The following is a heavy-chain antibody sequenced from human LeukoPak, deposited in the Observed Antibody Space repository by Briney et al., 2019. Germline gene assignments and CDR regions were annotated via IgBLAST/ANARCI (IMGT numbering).Heavy chain of an antibody. Sequence: GGSLRLSCAASGFTVSSNYMSWVRQAPGKGLEGVSVIYSGGSTYYADSVKGRFTISRDNSKNTLYLQMNSLRAEDTAVYYCARDYYGSGSYYRDWGQGTLVTVSS. V-gene: IGHV3-66*01. CDR3: ARDYYGSGSYYRD. CDR1: GFTVSSNY. D-gene: IGHD3-10*01. J-gene: IGHJ4*02. CDR2: IYSGGST.